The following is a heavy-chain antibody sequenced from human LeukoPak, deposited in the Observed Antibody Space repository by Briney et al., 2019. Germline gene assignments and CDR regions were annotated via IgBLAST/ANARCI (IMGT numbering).Heavy chain of an antibody. CDR3: ARVGPGALELYSRLFDY. Sequence: ASVKVSCKASGYTFTSYDINWVRQATGQGLEWMGRMNPNSGNTGYAQKFQGRVTMTRNTSISTAYMELSSLRSEDTAVYYCARVGPGALELYSRLFDYWGQGTLVTVSS. J-gene: IGHJ4*02. V-gene: IGHV1-8*01. CDR1: GYTFTSYD. D-gene: IGHD3-10*01. CDR2: MNPNSGNT.